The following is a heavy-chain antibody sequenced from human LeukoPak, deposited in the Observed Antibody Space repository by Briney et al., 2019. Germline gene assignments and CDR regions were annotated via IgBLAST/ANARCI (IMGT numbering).Heavy chain of an antibody. J-gene: IGHJ4*02. Sequence: SETLSLTCTVSGDSMTGTSHFWDWIRQPPGKGLEWIGSIYYRGSAYYNPSLKSRVTISVDTSKNQFSLKLTSLTAADTAVYYCAREVAVAGMGEFDYWGQGTLVTVSS. D-gene: IGHD6-19*01. CDR3: AREVAVAGMGEFDY. V-gene: IGHV4-39*07. CDR1: GDSMTGTSHF. CDR2: IYYRGSA.